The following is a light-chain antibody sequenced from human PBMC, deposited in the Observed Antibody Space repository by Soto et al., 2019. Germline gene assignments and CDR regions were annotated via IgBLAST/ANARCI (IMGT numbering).Light chain of an antibody. CDR2: GAS. J-gene: IGKJ5*01. V-gene: IGKV3-20*01. CDR1: QSVSSSY. CDR3: QQYNNWPPIT. Sequence: EIVLTQSPGTLSLSPWERATLSCRAGQSVSSSYLAWYQQKPGQAPRLLIYGASSRATGIPDRFSGGGSGTDFTLTNSRLEPEDFALYYCQQYNNWPPITFGQGTRLEI.